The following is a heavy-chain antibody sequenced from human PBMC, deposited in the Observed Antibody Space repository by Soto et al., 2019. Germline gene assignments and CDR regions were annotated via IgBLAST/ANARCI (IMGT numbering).Heavy chain of an antibody. D-gene: IGHD1-26*01. V-gene: IGHV4-30-4*01. Sequence: PSETLSLTCTVPGGSISSGDYYWSWIRQPPGKGLEWIGYIYYSGSTYYNPSLKSRVTISVDTSKNQFSLKLSSVTAADTAVYYCARGEAEWEPHPRFDPWGQGILVTVSS. CDR3: ARGEAEWEPHPRFDP. CDR1: GGSISSGDYY. CDR2: IYYSGST. J-gene: IGHJ5*02.